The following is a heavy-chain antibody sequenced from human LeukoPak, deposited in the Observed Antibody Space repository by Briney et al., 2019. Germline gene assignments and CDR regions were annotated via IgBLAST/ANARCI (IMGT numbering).Heavy chain of an antibody. CDR3: ARVTPDCDSTSCSTYYFDY. V-gene: IGHV3-11*01. Sequence: GGSLRLSCAASGFTFSDYYMSWIRQAPGKGLEWVSYISSSGSAIYYADSVKGRFTISRDNAKNSLYLQMNSLRAEDTAVYYCARVTPDCDSTSCSTYYFDYWGQGTLVTVSS. D-gene: IGHD2-2*02. CDR1: GFTFSDYY. J-gene: IGHJ4*02. CDR2: ISSSGSAI.